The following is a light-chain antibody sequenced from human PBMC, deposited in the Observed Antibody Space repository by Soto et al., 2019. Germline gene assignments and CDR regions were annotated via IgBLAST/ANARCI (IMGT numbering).Light chain of an antibody. CDR2: DAS. Sequence: DIQMTQTPSTLSASVGGRVTITCWASQSISSWLAWYQQKPGKAPKLLIYDASSLESGVPSRFSGSGSGTEFTLTISSLQPDDFATYYCQQYNSYRTFGQGTKV. CDR1: QSISSW. J-gene: IGKJ1*01. CDR3: QQYNSYRT. V-gene: IGKV1-5*01.